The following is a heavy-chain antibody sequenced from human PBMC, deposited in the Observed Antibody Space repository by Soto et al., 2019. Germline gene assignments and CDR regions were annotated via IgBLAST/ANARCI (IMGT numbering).Heavy chain of an antibody. D-gene: IGHD3-3*01. CDR1: GFTFSSYA. J-gene: IGHJ6*02. Sequence: GGSLRLSCAAPGFTFSSYAMSWVRQAPGKGLEWVSAISGSGGSTYYADSVKGRFTISRDNSKNTLYLQMNSLRAEDTAVYYCAKLTRGDIFGVVEGPSYYYYGMDVWGQGTTVTVSS. CDR2: ISGSGGST. CDR3: AKLTRGDIFGVVEGPSYYYYGMDV. V-gene: IGHV3-23*01.